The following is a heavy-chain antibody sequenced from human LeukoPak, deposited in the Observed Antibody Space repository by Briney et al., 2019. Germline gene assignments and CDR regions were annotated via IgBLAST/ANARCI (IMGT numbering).Heavy chain of an antibody. J-gene: IGHJ3*02. CDR1: GYTFTSYG. V-gene: IGHV1-18*01. D-gene: IGHD3-3*01. CDR3: ARALVRFLEWLFTADAFDI. Sequence: ASVKVSCKASGYTFTSYGISWVRQAPGQGLEWMGWISAYNGNTNYAQKLQGRVTITTDTSTSTAYMELRSLSSDHTAVYYCARALVRFLEWLFTADAFDIWGQGTMVTVSS. CDR2: ISAYNGNT.